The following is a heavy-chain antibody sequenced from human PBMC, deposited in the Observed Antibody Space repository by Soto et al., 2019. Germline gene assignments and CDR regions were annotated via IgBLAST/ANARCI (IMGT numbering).Heavy chain of an antibody. CDR1: GFTFTTYD. J-gene: IGHJ6*02. CDR3: ARADNSGGANGYYGMDV. V-gene: IGHV1-8*01. CDR2: MNPNSRNS. Sequence: QVQLVQSGAEVKKPGASVKVSCRASGFTFTTYDIDWVRQATGQGLEWMGWMNPNSRNSGYAQKFQGRITMNRDTSISTVYMELSRLRAEYTAVYYCARADNSGGANGYYGMDVWGQGTTVSVSS. D-gene: IGHD6-19*01.